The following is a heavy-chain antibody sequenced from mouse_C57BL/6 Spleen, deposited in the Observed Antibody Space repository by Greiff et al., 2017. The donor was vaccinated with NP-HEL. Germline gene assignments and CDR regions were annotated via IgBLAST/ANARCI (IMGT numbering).Heavy chain of an antibody. CDR1: GYTFTSYW. V-gene: IGHV1-50*01. D-gene: IGHD1-1*01. Sequence: VQLQQPGAELVKPGASVKLSCKASGYTFTSYWMQWVKQRPGQGLEWIGEIDPSDSYTNYKQKFKGKATLTVDTSSSTAYMQLSSLTSEDSAVYYCARSGVTTVVQDYFDYWGKGTTLTVSS. J-gene: IGHJ2*01. CDR2: IDPSDSYT. CDR3: ARSGVTTVVQDYFDY.